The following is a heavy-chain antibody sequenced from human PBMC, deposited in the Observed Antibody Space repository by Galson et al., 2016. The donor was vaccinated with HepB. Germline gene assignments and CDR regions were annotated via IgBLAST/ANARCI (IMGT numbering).Heavy chain of an antibody. Sequence: SLRLSCAASGFTFNTYATHWVRQPPGKGLEWVAVISYDGRDKNYAESLKGRITNSRDNSNNTLYLQMNSLRAEDTALYYCARTTIRYFDWSPVDYWGQGTLVTVSS. CDR1: GFTFNTYA. CDR3: ARTTIRYFDWSPVDY. V-gene: IGHV3-30*04. D-gene: IGHD3-9*01. CDR2: ISYDGRDK. J-gene: IGHJ4*02.